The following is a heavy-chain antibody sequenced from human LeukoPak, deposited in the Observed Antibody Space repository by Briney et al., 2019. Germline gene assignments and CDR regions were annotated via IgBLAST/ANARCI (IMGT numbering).Heavy chain of an antibody. J-gene: IGHJ4*02. CDR2: IYTSGCT. CDR3: ARAWHDILTGYSLDY. D-gene: IGHD3-9*01. V-gene: IGHV4-61*02. Sequence: SQTLSLTCTVSGGSISSGSYYWSWIRQPAGKGLEWIGRIYTSGCTNYNPSLKSRVTTSVDTSKNQFSLKLSSVTAADTAVYYCARAWHDILTGYSLDYWGQGTLVTVSS. CDR1: GGSISSGSYY.